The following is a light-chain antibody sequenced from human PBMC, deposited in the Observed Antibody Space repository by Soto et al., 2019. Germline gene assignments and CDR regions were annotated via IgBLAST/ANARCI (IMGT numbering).Light chain of an antibody. J-gene: IGLJ1*01. CDR3: AAWDDSLNGRV. V-gene: IGLV1-44*01. Sequence: WYQQLPGPAPKLLXXYDNLRPSGVPDRISGSKSGTSASLAISGLQSDDEADYYWAAWDDSLNGRVFGTGTKVTVL. CDR2: YDN.